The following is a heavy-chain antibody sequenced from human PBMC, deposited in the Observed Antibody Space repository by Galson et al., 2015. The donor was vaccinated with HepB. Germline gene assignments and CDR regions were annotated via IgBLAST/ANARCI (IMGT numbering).Heavy chain of an antibody. CDR1: GYTFSSYS. D-gene: IGHD2-15*01. CDR3: ARGALVAVVDATQNNWFDP. CDR2: ISAYDGNT. J-gene: IGHJ5*02. Sequence: SVKVSCKASGYTFSSYSITWVRQAPGQGLEWMGWISAYDGNTKYAQNLQGRLTMTTDTSRTTAYMVLRSLRSDDTAVYYCARGALVAVVDATQNNWFDPWGQGTLVTVSS. V-gene: IGHV1-18*01.